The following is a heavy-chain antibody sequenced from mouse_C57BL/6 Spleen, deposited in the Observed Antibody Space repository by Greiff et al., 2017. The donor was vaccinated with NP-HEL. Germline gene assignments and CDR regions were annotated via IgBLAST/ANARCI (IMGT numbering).Heavy chain of an antibody. CDR1: GFTFSDYY. CDR3: ARAGRGYFDV. CDR2: INYDGSST. Sequence: EVQVVESEGGLVQPGSSMKLSCTASGFTFSDYYMAWVRQVPEKGLEWVANINYDGSSTYYLDSLKSRFIISRDNAKNILYLQMSSLKSEDTATYYCARAGRGYFDVWGTGTTVTVSS. V-gene: IGHV5-16*01. J-gene: IGHJ1*03.